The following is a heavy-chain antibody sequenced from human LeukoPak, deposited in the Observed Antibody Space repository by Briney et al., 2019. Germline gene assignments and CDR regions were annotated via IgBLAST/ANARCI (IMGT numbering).Heavy chain of an antibody. CDR2: ISSSSSYI. Sequence: PGGSLQLSCATSGFTFSSYSMNWVRPAPGKGLERGSTISSSSSYIFYADSVKGRFTISKDNAKNPLYLQKNSLRAEDTAVYYCARDLGFRLHYGSGSRGGQGTLVTVSS. CDR3: ARDLGFRLHYGSGSR. CDR1: GFTFSSYS. V-gene: IGHV3-21*01. D-gene: IGHD3-10*01. J-gene: IGHJ4*02.